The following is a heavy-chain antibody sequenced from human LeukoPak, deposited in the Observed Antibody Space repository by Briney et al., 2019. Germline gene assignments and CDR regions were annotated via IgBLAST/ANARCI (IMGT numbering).Heavy chain of an antibody. V-gene: IGHV3-30-3*01. D-gene: IGHD3-22*01. Sequence: GGSLRLSCAASGFTFSSYAMHWVRQAPGKGLEWVAVISYDGSNKYYADTVKGRFTISRDNSKNTLYLQMNSLRAEDTAVYYCARGYRYYDSSGYYADAFDIWGQGTMVTVSS. J-gene: IGHJ3*02. CDR2: ISYDGSNK. CDR1: GFTFSSYA. CDR3: ARGYRYYDSSGYYADAFDI.